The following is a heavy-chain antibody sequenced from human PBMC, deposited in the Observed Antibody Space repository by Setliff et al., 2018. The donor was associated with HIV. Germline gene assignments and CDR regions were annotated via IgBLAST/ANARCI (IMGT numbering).Heavy chain of an antibody. CDR2: FYYGGNN. D-gene: IGHD6-6*01. V-gene: IGHV4-39*01. J-gene: IGHJ4*02. Sequence: PSETLSLTCAVSGGSISSNGYYWSWIRQPPGKGLEWIGSFYYGGNNYYNPSLKSRVTISADTSKNQFSLKLSSVTAADTALYYCASALSIAAPRVWGQGTLVTVSS. CDR3: ASALSIAAPRV. CDR1: GGSISSNGYY.